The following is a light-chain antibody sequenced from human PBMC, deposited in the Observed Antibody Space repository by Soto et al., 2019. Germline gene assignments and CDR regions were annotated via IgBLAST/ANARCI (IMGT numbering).Light chain of an antibody. Sequence: DIQMTQSPSTLSASVGDRVTITCRASQSINIWLAWYQQXXXXAPKLLIYKASSLESGVPSRFSGSGSGTEFTLTISSLQPDDFATYYCQQYNSPWLTFGGGTKVEIK. CDR1: QSINIW. V-gene: IGKV1-5*03. J-gene: IGKJ4*01. CDR2: KAS. CDR3: QQYNSPWLT.